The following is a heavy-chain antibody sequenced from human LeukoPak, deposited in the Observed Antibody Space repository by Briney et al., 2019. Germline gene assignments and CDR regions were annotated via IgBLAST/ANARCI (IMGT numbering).Heavy chain of an antibody. Sequence: SETLSLTCAVYGGSLSGYYWSWIRQPPGKGLEWIGEINHSGSTNYNPSLKSRVTISVDTSKNQFSLKLSSVTAADTAVYYCARVRQQLARRYYMDVWGKGTTVTVSS. J-gene: IGHJ6*03. V-gene: IGHV4-34*01. CDR1: GGSLSGYY. D-gene: IGHD6-13*01. CDR3: ARVRQQLARRYYMDV. CDR2: INHSGST.